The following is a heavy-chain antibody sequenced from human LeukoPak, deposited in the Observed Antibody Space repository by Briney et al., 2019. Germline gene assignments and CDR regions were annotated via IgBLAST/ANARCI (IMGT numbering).Heavy chain of an antibody. V-gene: IGHV3-74*01. CDR2: INSDGSIT. CDR3: AKDAVGGVFLEWSYYYYGMDV. J-gene: IGHJ6*02. Sequence: PGGSLRLSCAASGFTFTTYWMHWVHQAPGKGLVWVSHINSDGSITSYADSVKGRFTISRDNAKNTLYLQMNSLRAEDTAVYYCAKDAVGGVFLEWSYYYYGMDVWGQGTTVTVSS. CDR1: GFTFTTYW. D-gene: IGHD3-3*01.